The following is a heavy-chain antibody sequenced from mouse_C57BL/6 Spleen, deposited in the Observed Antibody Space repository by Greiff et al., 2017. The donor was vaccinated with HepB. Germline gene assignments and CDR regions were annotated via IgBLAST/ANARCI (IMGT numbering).Heavy chain of an antibody. Sequence: QVQLQQPGAELVKPGASVKMSCKASGYTFTSYWITWVKQRPGQGLEWIGDIYPGSGSTNYNEKFKSKATLTVDTSSSTAYMQLSSLTSEDSAVYYCARRAVYVDDYDGGFAYWGQGTLVTVSA. J-gene: IGHJ3*01. CDR3: ARRAVYVDDYDGGFAY. V-gene: IGHV1-55*01. CDR1: GYTFTSYW. CDR2: IYPGSGST. D-gene: IGHD2-4*01.